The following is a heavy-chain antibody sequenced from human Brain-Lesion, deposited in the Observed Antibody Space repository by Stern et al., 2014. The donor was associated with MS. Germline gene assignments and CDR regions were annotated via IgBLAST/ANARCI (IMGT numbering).Heavy chain of an antibody. V-gene: IGHV3-7*01. CDR3: ARDCGSGSCYQTQYYYGVDV. CDR1: GFSLSSYW. J-gene: IGHJ6*02. Sequence: VQLVESGGGLVQPGGSLRLSCAGSGFSLSSYWMSWVRQAPGKGPELVATIKQNGSERHYADSVKGRFTISRDNSKNSVFLQMNSLRVDGTSVYYWARDCGSGSCYQTQYYYGVDVWGQGTTVIVSS. CDR2: IKQNGSER. D-gene: IGHD2-15*01.